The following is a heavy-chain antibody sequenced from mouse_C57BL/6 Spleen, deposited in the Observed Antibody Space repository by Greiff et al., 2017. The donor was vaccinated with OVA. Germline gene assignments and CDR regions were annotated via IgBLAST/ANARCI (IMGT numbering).Heavy chain of an antibody. Sequence: QVHVKQSGAELVRPGASVKLSCKASGYTFTDYYINWVKQRPGQGLEWIARIYPGSGNTYYNEKFKGKATLTAEKSSSTAYMQLSSLTSEDSAVYFCARETTVVAGISDVWGTGTTVTVSS. CDR1: GYTFTDYY. CDR2: IYPGSGNT. D-gene: IGHD1-1*01. V-gene: IGHV1-76*01. CDR3: ARETTVVAGISDV. J-gene: IGHJ1*03.